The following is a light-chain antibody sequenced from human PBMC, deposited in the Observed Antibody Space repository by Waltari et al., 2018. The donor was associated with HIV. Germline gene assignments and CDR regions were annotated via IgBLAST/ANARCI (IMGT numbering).Light chain of an antibody. CDR1: SSDVGGYNY. Sequence: QSALTQPPSASGSPGQSVTISCTGTSSDVGGYNYVSWYQQHPGKAPTLMIYEVSKRPSGVLERFSSSKSGNTAARTVSGLQAEDEADYDCSSYAGSNKGVFGGGTKLTFL. CDR2: EVS. J-gene: IGLJ2*01. V-gene: IGLV2-8*01. CDR3: SSYAGSNKGV.